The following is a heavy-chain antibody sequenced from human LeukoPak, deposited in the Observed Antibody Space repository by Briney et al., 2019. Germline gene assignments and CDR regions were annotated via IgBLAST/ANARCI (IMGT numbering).Heavy chain of an antibody. CDR2: ISSSSGAI. D-gene: IGHD2-21*01. J-gene: IGHJ4*01. CDR1: GFTFSTYS. CDR3: ARGEFVWDH. V-gene: IGHV3-48*04. Sequence: PGGSLRLSCVASGFTFSTYSMHWVRQTPGKGLEWVSYISSSSGAIYYADSVKGRFTISRANAKNSLYPQMNSLRAEDTAVYYCARGEFVWDHWGHGTLVTVSS.